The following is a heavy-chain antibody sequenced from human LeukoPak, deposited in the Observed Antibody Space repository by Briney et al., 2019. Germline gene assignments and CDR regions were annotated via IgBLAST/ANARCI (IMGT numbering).Heavy chain of an antibody. D-gene: IGHD1-1*01. J-gene: IGHJ4*02. CDR1: GFTFSSCS. CDR3: AKGGERGTFYFDY. V-gene: IGHV3-21*01. CDR2: ISSSSSYI. Sequence: GGSLRLSCAASGFTFSSCSMNWVRQAPGKGLEWVSSISSSSSYIYYADSVKGRFTISRDISKNTLYLQMNSLRAEDTAVYYCAKGGERGTFYFDYWGQGTLVTVSS.